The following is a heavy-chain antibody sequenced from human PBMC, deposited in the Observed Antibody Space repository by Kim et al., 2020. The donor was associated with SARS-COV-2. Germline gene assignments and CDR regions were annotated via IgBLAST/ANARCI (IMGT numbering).Heavy chain of an antibody. J-gene: IGHJ4*02. D-gene: IGHD3-10*01. Sequence: GGSLRLSCAASGFTFSDYWMTWVRQAPGKGLEWVANIKGDGSEKNYVDSVKGRFTISRDNAKNSVDLKMNSLRGDDTGIYYCARNYGGESPYWGQGTLVT. V-gene: IGHV3-7*01. CDR1: GFTFSDYW. CDR2: IKGDGSEK. CDR3: ARNYGGESPY.